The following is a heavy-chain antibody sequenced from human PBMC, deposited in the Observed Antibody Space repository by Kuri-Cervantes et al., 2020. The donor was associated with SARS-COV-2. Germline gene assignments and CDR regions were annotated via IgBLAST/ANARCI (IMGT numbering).Heavy chain of an antibody. Sequence: SETLSLTCTVSGGSINTFYWSWIRQPPGKGLEWIGYIYYSGSTNYNPSLKSRVTISVDTSKNQFSLKLSSVTAADTAVYYCARARRSSGWATAGLNWFDPWGQGTLVTVSS. V-gene: IGHV4-59*01. CDR1: GGSINTFY. J-gene: IGHJ5*02. D-gene: IGHD6-19*01. CDR2: IYYSGST. CDR3: ARARRSSGWATAGLNWFDP.